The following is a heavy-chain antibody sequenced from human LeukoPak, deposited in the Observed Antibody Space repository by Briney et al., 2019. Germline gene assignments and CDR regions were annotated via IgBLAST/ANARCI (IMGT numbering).Heavy chain of an antibody. CDR2: IYYSGST. V-gene: IGHV4-39*01. J-gene: IGHJ4*02. Sequence: SETLSLTCTVSGGSISSSSYYWGWIRQPPGKGLEWIGSIYYSGSTYYNPSLKSRVTISVDTSKNQFSLKLSSVTAADTAVYYCARNDYGDYVGYWGQGTLVTVSS. CDR3: ARNDYGDYVGY. CDR1: GGSISSSSYY. D-gene: IGHD4-17*01.